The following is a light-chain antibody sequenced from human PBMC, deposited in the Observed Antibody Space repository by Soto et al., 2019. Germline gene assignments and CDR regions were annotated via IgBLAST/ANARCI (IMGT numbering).Light chain of an antibody. J-gene: IGKJ4*01. CDR1: QSISSY. Sequence: DIQLTQSPSFLSASVGDRVTITCRASQSISSYLNWYQQKPGKAPKLLIYAASSLQSGVPSRFSGSGSGTDFTLTISSLQPEDFATYYCQQSYSTWLTFGGGTKVDIK. V-gene: IGKV1-39*01. CDR2: AAS. CDR3: QQSYSTWLT.